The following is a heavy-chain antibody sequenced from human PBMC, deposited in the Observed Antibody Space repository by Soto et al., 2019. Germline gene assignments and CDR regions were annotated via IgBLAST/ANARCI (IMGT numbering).Heavy chain of an antibody. CDR2: IYTGGTT. J-gene: IGHJ4*02. CDR3: HGYGY. V-gene: IGHV3-53*01. Sequence: AQLVESGGGLIQPGGSLRLSCVVSGFTVSSSNYMSWVRQAPGKGLEWVSVIYTGGTTYYADSVKGRFTISRDNSKNTLYLQMNSLRAEDTAVYYCHGYGYWGQGTLVTVSS. CDR1: GFTVSSSNY. D-gene: IGHD5-12*01.